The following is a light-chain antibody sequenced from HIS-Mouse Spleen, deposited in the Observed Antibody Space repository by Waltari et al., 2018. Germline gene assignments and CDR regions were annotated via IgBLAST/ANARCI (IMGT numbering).Light chain of an antibody. CDR2: DAS. J-gene: IGKJ3*01. CDR1: KSVSSY. V-gene: IGKV3-11*01. Sequence: EIVLTQSPATLSLSPGERATLPCRASKSVSSYLAWYQKKPGQAPRLLIYDASNRATGIPARFSGSGSGTDFTLTISSLEPEDFAVYYCQQRSNWRFTFGPGTKVDIK. CDR3: QQRSNWRFT.